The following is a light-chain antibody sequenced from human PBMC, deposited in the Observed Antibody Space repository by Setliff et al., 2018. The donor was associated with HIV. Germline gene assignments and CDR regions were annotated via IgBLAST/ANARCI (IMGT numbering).Light chain of an antibody. CDR3: CSYAGTSTLDV. CDR1: SSDVGAYKY. J-gene: IGLJ1*01. V-gene: IGLV2-11*01. Sequence: SALTQPRSVSGSPGQSVTISCTGTSSDVGAYKYVSWYQQLPGKAPKLIIYDVDKRPSGVPYRVSGSKTDNTASLTISGLQGEDEADYYCCSYAGTSTLDVFGTGTKVTVL. CDR2: DVD.